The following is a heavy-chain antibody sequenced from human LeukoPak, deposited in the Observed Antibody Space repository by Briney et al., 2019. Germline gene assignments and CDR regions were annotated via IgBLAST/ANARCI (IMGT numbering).Heavy chain of an antibody. V-gene: IGHV4-59*01. J-gene: IGHJ5*02. CDR1: GGSISSYY. CDR3: ARWAGGYDILTGYYIGWFDP. CDR2: IYYSGST. Sequence: SETLSLTCNVSGGSISSYYWSWIRQPPGKGLEWIGYIYYSGSTNYNPSLKSRVTISVDTSKNQFSLKLSSVTAADTAVYYCARWAGGYDILTGYYIGWFDPWGQGTLVTVSS. D-gene: IGHD3-9*01.